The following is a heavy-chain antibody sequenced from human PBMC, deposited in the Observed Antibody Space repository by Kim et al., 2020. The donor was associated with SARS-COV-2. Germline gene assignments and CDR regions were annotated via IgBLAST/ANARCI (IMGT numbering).Heavy chain of an antibody. Sequence: GESLKISCAASGYSFIHYWIGWVRQMPGKGLEWMGIINPSNSETRVTPSFKGQVTISADRSISTTYLQWSSLKASDTAMYYCARLSDSGHYVAVYCGQGT. D-gene: IGHD3-22*01. CDR2: INPSNSET. V-gene: IGHV5-51*01. CDR1: GYSFIHYW. CDR3: ARLSDSGHYVAVY. J-gene: IGHJ4*02.